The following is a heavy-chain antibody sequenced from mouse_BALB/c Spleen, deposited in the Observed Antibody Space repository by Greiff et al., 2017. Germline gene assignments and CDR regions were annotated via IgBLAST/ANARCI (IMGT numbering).Heavy chain of an antibody. Sequence: EVKLMESGGGLVQPGGSRKLSCAASGFTISSFGMHWVRQAPEKGLEWVAYISSGSSNNYYADTVKGRFTISRDNTKNTLSLQMTSLRSEDTAMYYCARSRLGRVGSMDVWGEGTSVTVAS. D-gene: IGHD4-1*01. J-gene: IGHJ1*01. V-gene: IGHV5-17*02. CDR1: GFTISSFG. CDR3: ARSRLGRVGSMDV. CDR2: ISSGSSNN.